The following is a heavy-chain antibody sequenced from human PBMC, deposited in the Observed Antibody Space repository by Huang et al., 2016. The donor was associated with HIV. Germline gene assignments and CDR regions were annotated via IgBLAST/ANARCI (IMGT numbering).Heavy chain of an antibody. CDR3: VRQTFYYDSGGYPPDY. J-gene: IGHJ4*02. D-gene: IGHD3-22*01. CDR1: GGSIKSTNFY. CDR2: IYNSGDT. V-gene: IGHV4-39*01. Sequence: HLQESGPGLVKPSETLSLTCSVSGGSIKSTNFYWGWIRQPPGKGLEWIGSIYNSGDTSYNPSLKGRVTIAVDTSKKQFSLKLNFVTAADTAIYYCVRQTFYYDSGGYPPDYWGQGTLVIVSS.